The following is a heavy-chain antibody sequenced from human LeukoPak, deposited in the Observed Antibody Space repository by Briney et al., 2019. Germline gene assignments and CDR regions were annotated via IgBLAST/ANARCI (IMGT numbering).Heavy chain of an antibody. D-gene: IGHD3-10*01. CDR3: ARSSGSYYNHDY. CDR1: GFTFSTYS. J-gene: IGHJ4*02. Sequence: PGGSLRLSCAASGFTFSTYSMNWVRQAPGKGLEWVSYISSSSSTIFYADSVKGRFTVSRDNAKNSPYLQMNTLRDEDTAVYYCARSSGSYYNHDYWGQGTLVTVSS. CDR2: ISSSSSTI. V-gene: IGHV3-48*02.